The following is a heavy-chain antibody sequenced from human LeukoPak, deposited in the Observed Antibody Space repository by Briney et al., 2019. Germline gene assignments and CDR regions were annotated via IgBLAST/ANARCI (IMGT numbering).Heavy chain of an antibody. CDR2: IYYSGST. D-gene: IGHD3-22*01. V-gene: IGHV4-39*07. J-gene: IGHJ3*02. CDR1: GGSISSSRDY. CDR3: ARTSLQGGYYYDSSGVRGYAFDI. Sequence: SETLSLTCTVSGGSISSSRDYWAWLRQPPGKGLEWIANIYYSGSTYYNPSLKSRVTISVDTSKNQFSLKLSSVTAADTAVYYCARTSLQGGYYYDSSGVRGYAFDIWGQGTMVTVSS.